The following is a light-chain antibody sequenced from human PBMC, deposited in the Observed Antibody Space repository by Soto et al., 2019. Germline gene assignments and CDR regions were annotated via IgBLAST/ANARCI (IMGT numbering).Light chain of an antibody. CDR1: QSISTW. J-gene: IGKJ1*01. CDR2: DAS. Sequence: DIQITQSPSSLSASVGDRVSITCRASQSISTWLAWYQQQPGGAPRLLIYDASSLQSGVPSRFSGNGSGTEFTLTISSLQPDDFSSYYCQHYYNYPWTFGQGTKV. CDR3: QHYYNYPWT. V-gene: IGKV1-5*01.